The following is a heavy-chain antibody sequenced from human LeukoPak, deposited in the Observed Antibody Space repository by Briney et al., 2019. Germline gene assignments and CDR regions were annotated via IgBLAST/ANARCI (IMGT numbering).Heavy chain of an antibody. V-gene: IGHV3-11*06. CDR3: ARGGRGLSDWFFDY. CDR1: GFTFSDYY. Sequence: GGSLRLSCAASGFTFSDYYMSWIRQAPGKGLEWVSYISSSSYTNYADSVKGRFTISRDNAKNSLYLQMNSLRAEDTAAYYCARGGRGLSDWFFDYWGQGTLVTVSS. D-gene: IGHD3-9*01. J-gene: IGHJ4*02. CDR2: ISSSSYT.